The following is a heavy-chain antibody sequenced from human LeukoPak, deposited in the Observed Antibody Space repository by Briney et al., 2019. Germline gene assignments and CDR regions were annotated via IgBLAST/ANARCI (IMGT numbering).Heavy chain of an antibody. CDR2: IYTRGST. J-gene: IGHJ3*02. D-gene: IGHD2-15*01. V-gene: IGHV4-4*07. CDR1: GGSINNYY. Sequence: SETLSLTCTVSGGSINNYYWSWIRQPAGKGLEWIGRIYTRGSTNYNPSLKSRVTMSVDTSKNQFSLKLSSVTAADTAVYYCARGRYCSADICSGGDAFDIWGKGTTVTVSS. CDR3: ARGRYCSADICSGGDAFDI.